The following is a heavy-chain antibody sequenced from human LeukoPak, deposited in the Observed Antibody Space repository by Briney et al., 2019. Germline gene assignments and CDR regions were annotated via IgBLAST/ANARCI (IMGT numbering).Heavy chain of an antibody. CDR1: GFTFSSYS. D-gene: IGHD5-18*01. J-gene: IGHJ4*02. Sequence: GGSLRFSCAASGFTFSSYSMNWVRQAPGKGLEWVSSISSSSSYIYYADSVKGRFTISRDNAKNSLYLQMNSLRAEDTAVYYCAKEGGYSYGLYFDYWGQGTLVTVSS. CDR2: ISSSSSYI. V-gene: IGHV3-21*04. CDR3: AKEGGYSYGLYFDY.